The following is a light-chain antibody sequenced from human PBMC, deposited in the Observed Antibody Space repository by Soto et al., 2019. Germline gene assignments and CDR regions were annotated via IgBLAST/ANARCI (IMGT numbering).Light chain of an antibody. Sequence: EIVLTQSPATLSLSPGERATLSCRASPSVTNYLAWYQQKPGQAPRLLIFGASTRATGIPAGFSGSGSGTDINLTITSLQSEDFAAYYCQQYYHWPRTFGQGTKVDNK. CDR1: PSVTNY. V-gene: IGKV3-15*01. J-gene: IGKJ1*01. CDR2: GAS. CDR3: QQYYHWPRT.